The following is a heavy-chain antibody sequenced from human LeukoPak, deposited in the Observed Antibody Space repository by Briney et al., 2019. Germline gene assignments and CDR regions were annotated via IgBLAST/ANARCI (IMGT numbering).Heavy chain of an antibody. V-gene: IGHV3-33*01. D-gene: IGHD1-7*01. CDR2: IRHDGGDK. CDR1: GFTFSTYT. CDR3: AREENWNYALT. J-gene: IGHJ4*02. Sequence: GGSLRLSCAASGFTFSTYTMHWVRQAPGKGLEWVALIRHDGGDKFYADSVKGRFTVSRDNSKNTLYLQMSSLRAEDTAVYFCAREENWNYALTWGRGTLVTVSS.